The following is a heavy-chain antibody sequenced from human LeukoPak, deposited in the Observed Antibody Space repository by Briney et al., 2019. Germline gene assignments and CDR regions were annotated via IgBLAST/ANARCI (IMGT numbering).Heavy chain of an antibody. CDR1: GYTFTSFG. CDR2: ISAYNANT. D-gene: IGHD5-24*01. CDR3: ARDVKTVMATINDAFDI. Sequence: ASVKVSCKASGYTFTSFGISWVRQAPEQGLEWMGWISAYNANTNYAQKLQGRVTMTTDTSTSTAYMELRSLRSDDTAVYYCARDVKTVMATINDAFDIWGQGTMVTVSS. V-gene: IGHV1-18*01. J-gene: IGHJ3*02.